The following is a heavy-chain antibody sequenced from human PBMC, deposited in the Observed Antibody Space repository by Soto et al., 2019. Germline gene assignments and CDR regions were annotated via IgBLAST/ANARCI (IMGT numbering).Heavy chain of an antibody. J-gene: IGHJ5*02. CDR2: IYYSGST. CDR3: ARGAHYSSPFRWFDP. V-gene: IGHV4-31*03. CDR1: GGSISSGGYY. Sequence: QVQLQESGPGLVKPSQTLSLTCTVSGGSISSGGYYWSWIRQHPGKGLEWIGYIYYSGSTYYNPSLKSRVNISVDTSKNQFSLKLSSVTAADKAVYYCARGAHYSSPFRWFDPWGQGTLVTVSS. D-gene: IGHD6-13*01.